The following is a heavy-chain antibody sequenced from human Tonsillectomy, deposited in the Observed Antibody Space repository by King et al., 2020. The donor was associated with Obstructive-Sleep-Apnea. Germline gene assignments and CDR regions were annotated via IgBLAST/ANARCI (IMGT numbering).Heavy chain of an antibody. D-gene: IGHD4-17*01. V-gene: IGHV3-43*01. J-gene: IGHJ4*02. CDR2: ISWDSSCT. CDR1: GFTFDDHT. Sequence: VQLVESGGVVVQPGGSLRLSCAASGFTFDDHTMHWVRQAPGKGLEWVSFISWDSSCTYYADSVKGRFTISRDNSKNSLYLQMNSLRTEDTALYYCAKDTDYAIDYWGQGTLVTVSS. CDR3: AKDTDYAIDY.